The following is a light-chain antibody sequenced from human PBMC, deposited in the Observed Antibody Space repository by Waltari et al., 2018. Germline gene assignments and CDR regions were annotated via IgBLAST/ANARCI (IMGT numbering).Light chain of an antibody. CDR3: QEYDISPLP. J-gene: IGKJ4*01. V-gene: IGKV3-20*01. CDR1: QTVRTTY. CDR2: GAS. Sequence: EIVLTQSPGTLSLSPGERATLSCRASQTVRTTYLAWYQQKPGQAPTLLIYGASSRATGIPDRFRGSGAGTDFSLTISSLEPEDFAVYYWQEYDISPLPFGGGTKVEIK.